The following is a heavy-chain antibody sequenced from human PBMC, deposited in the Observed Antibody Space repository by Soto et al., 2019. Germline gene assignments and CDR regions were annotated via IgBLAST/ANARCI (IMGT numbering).Heavy chain of an antibody. V-gene: IGHV3-23*01. Sequence: EVQLLESGGGLVQPGGSLRLSCAPSGFTFSSYVFSWVRQAPGKVLEWISGISGSGDRTNYADSVKGRVTISRDQSNNTLSLQVNGLRGEDTALYYCGNGGGGECRDGSCSTFDSWGQGTLVIVSS. D-gene: IGHD2-15*01. J-gene: IGHJ4*02. CDR2: ISGSGDRT. CDR1: GFTFSSYV. CDR3: GNGGGGECRDGSCSTFDS.